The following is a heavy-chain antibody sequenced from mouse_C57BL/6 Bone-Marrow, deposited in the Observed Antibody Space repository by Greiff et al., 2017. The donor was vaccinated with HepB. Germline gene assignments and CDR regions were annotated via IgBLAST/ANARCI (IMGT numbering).Heavy chain of an antibody. V-gene: IGHV3-6*01. D-gene: IGHD1-1*01. CDR1: GYSITSGYY. Sequence: VQLQQSGPGLVKPSQSLSLTCSVTGYSITSGYYWNWIRQFPGNKLEWMGYISYDGSNNYNPSLKNRISITRDTSKNQFFLKLNSVTTEDTATYYCARDTYYGSSPWFAYWGQGTLVTVSA. J-gene: IGHJ3*01. CDR3: ARDTYYGSSPWFAY. CDR2: ISYDGSN.